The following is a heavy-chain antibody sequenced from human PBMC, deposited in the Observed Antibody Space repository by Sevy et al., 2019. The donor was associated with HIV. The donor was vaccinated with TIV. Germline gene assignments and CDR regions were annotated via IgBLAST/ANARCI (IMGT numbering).Heavy chain of an antibody. CDR1: GASISSSGYY. V-gene: IGHV4-39*01. Sequence: SETLSLTCSVSGASISSSGYYWGWIRQPPGKGLEWIASIRYSGSTFYNPSLRSRVTISADMSKNQFSLKLNSVTAADTATYYCAGPTLTYSSGWTYYDYWGQGTVVTVSS. CDR2: IRYSGST. D-gene: IGHD6-19*01. J-gene: IGHJ4*02. CDR3: AGPTLTYSSGWTYYDY.